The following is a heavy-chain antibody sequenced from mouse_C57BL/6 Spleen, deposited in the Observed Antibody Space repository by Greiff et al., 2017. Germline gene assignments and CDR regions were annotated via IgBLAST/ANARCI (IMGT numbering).Heavy chain of an antibody. D-gene: IGHD1-1*01. J-gene: IGHJ3*01. V-gene: IGHV1-69*01. CDR2: IDPSDGYT. Sequence: QVQLQQPGAELVMPGASVKLSCKASGYTFTSYWMHWVKQRPGQGLEWIGEIDPSDGYTNYNQKFKGKSTLTVDKSSSTAYMQLSSLTSADSAVYYCAIHCYGSSSFAYWGQGTLVTVSA. CDR1: GYTFTSYW. CDR3: AIHCYGSSSFAY.